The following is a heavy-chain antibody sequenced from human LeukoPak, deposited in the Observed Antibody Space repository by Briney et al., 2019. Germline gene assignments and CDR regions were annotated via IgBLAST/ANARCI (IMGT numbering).Heavy chain of an antibody. CDR3: ARYDSGEFDY. CDR2: IYYSGST. CDR1: GGSISSSSYY. D-gene: IGHD3-10*01. Sequence: PSETLSLTCTVSGGSISSSSYYWGWIRQPPGXGLEWIGSIYYSGSTYYNPSLKSRVIISVDTSKNQFSLRLSSVTAADTAVYYCARYDSGEFDYWGRGTLVIVSS. J-gene: IGHJ4*02. V-gene: IGHV4-39*01.